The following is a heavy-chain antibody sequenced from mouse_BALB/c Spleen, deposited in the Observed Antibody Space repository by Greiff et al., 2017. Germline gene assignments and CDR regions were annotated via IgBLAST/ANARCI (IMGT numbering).Heavy chain of an antibody. J-gene: IGHJ1*01. CDR2: IYPGSGST. Sequence: LQQPGSELVRPGASVKLSCKASGYTFTSYWMHWVKQRPGQGLEWIGNIYPGSGSTNYDEKFKTKATLTVDTSSSTAYMQLSSLTSEDSAVYYCTRGDGYYGYFDVWGAGTTVTVSS. V-gene: IGHV1S22*01. D-gene: IGHD2-3*01. CDR3: TRGDGYYGYFDV. CDR1: GYTFTSYW.